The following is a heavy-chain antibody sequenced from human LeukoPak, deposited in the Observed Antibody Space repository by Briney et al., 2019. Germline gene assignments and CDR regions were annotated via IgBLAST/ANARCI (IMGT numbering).Heavy chain of an antibody. D-gene: IGHD5-24*01. J-gene: IGHJ4*02. CDR1: GGTFSSYA. V-gene: IGHV1-69*04. CDR3: VRDRVEMATRHIDY. CDR2: IIPVLGIA. Sequence: ASVKVSFKASGGTFSSYAISWVRQAPGQGLEWMGRIIPVLGIANYAQKFQGRVTITADKSTSTAYMELSSLRSEDTAVYYCVRDRVEMATRHIDYWGQGTLVTVSS.